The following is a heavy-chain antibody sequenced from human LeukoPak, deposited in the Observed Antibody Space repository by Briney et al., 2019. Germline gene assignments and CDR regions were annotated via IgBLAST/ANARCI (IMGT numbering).Heavy chain of an antibody. CDR2: ISSSSSTI. CDR1: GFILSSYS. J-gene: IGHJ4*02. D-gene: IGHD3-9*01. CDR3: AKWGPYDILTGRIN. Sequence: GGSLRLSCAASGFILSSYSMNWVRQAPGKGLEWISYISSSSSTIYYADSVKGRFTIPRDNAKNSLYLQMNSLRAEDTAVYYCAKWGPYDILTGRINWGQGTLVTVSS. V-gene: IGHV3-48*04.